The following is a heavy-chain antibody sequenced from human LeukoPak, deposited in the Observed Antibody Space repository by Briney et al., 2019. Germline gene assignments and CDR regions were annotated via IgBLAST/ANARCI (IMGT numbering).Heavy chain of an antibody. CDR2: IRYDGSNK. V-gene: IGHV3-30*02. Sequence: GGSLRLSCAASGFTFSSYGMHWVRQAPGKGLEWVAFIRYDGSNKYYADSVKGRFTISRDNSKNTLYLQMNSLRAEDTAVYYCAKDPYYYDSSGYYRGALDYWGQGTLVTVSS. CDR1: GFTFSSYG. J-gene: IGHJ4*02. CDR3: AKDPYYYDSSGYYRGALDY. D-gene: IGHD3-22*01.